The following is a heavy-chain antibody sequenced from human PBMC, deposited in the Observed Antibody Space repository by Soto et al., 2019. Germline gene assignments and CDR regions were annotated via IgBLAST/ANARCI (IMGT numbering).Heavy chain of an antibody. CDR3: AKTPRSPYCSGGSCYYGFYFDY. D-gene: IGHD2-15*01. CDR2: ISGRGGST. CDR1: GFTFSSYA. V-gene: IGHV3-23*01. Sequence: EVQLLESGGGLVQPGGSLRLSCAASGFTFSSYAMSWVRQAPGKGLEWVSAISGRGGSTYYADSVKGRFTISRDNSKNTLYLQMNSQSAEDTAVYYGAKTPRSPYCSGGSCYYGFYFDYWGQGTLVTVSS. J-gene: IGHJ4*02.